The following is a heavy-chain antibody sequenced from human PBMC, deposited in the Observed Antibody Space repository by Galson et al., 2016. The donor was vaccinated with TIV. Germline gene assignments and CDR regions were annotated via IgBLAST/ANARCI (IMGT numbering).Heavy chain of an antibody. CDR2: ISGSGGIT. Sequence: SLRLSCAASGFTFDFYAMSWVRQAPGQGLEWVSGISGSGGITYFADSVKGRFTISRDNSRNTLFLQMHSLRVEDTAVYYCAKSKNYGGDAFEDWGQGTLVTVSS. J-gene: IGHJ3*01. D-gene: IGHD2-21*01. CDR1: GFTFDFYA. V-gene: IGHV3-23*01. CDR3: AKSKNYGGDAFED.